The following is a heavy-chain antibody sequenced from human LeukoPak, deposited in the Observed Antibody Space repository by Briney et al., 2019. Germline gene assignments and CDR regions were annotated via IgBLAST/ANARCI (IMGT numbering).Heavy chain of an antibody. CDR3: TTDLDFKLDY. D-gene: IGHD3-9*01. V-gene: IGHV3-74*01. Sequence: GGSLRLSCAVSGFTFSSYSMEWVRQAPGKGLVWVSRIKTDGRTTNYADSVKGRFTISRDNAKNTLYLQMNSLSAEDTAVYYCTTDLDFKLDYWGQGTLVTVSS. CDR2: IKTDGRTT. CDR1: GFTFSSYS. J-gene: IGHJ4*02.